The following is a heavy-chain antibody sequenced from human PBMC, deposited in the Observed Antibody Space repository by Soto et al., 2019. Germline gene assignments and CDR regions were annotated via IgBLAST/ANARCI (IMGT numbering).Heavy chain of an antibody. J-gene: IGHJ5*02. D-gene: IGHD6-13*01. CDR1: GGTFSSYA. CDR3: ARDRKLAAAGNQRLYNWFDP. V-gene: IGHV1-69*12. CDR2: IIPIFGTA. Sequence: QVQLVQSGAEVKKPGSSVKVSCKASGGTFSSYAISWVRQAPGQGLEWMGGIIPIFGTANYAQKFQGRVTITADESASTAYMELCSLRSEGAAVYYCARDRKLAAAGNQRLYNWFDPLGQGTLVTVSS.